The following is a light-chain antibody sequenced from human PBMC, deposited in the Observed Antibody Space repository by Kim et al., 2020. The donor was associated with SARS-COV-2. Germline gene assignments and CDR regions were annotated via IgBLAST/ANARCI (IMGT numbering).Light chain of an antibody. CDR3: AAWDDSLNGHVV. CDR2: GNN. CDR1: SSNIGSNT. J-gene: IGLJ2*01. V-gene: IGLV1-44*01. Sequence: QSVPISFSGSSSNIGSNTVNGYQQLPGTTPKLLIYGNNPRPSGVPDRFSGSKSGTSASLAISGLQSEDEADYYCAAWDDSLNGHVVFGGGTKLTVL.